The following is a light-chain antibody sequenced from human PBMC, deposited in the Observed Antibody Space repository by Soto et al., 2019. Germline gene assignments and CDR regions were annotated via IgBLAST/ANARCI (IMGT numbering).Light chain of an antibody. Sequence: DIQMTQFPSTLSAFVGDRVTITYRASQSISTSLAWYQQKPGKAPKLLIYLASSLESGVPARFSGSGSATEFTLSISSLQPDDFATYYCQQYHSYSRTFGQGTKVEIK. V-gene: IGKV1-5*03. CDR2: LAS. J-gene: IGKJ1*01. CDR3: QQYHSYSRT. CDR1: QSISTS.